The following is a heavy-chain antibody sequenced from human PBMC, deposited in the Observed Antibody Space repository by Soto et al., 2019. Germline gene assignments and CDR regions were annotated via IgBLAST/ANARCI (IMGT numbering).Heavy chain of an antibody. D-gene: IGHD3-9*01. CDR3: ARALILTGYYIHDAFDI. V-gene: IGHV4-39*01. J-gene: IGHJ3*02. CDR1: GGSISSSSYY. CDR2: IFYSGST. Sequence: SETLSLTCTVSGGSISSSSYYWGWIRQPPGKGLEWIGSIFYSGSTYYNPSLKSRVTISVDTSKNQFSLKLTSVTAADTAVYYCARALILTGYYIHDAFDIWGQGTMVTVSS.